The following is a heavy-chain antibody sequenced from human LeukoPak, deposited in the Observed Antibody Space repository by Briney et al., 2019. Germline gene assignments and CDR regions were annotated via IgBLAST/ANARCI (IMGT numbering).Heavy chain of an antibody. Sequence: GGSLRLSCVTSGFTFSSYWMHWVRQGPGKGLVWVSRVYRDAPNYADSVKGRFTIPRDNAQNTLYLQMNSLRAEDTAVYYCVRGNTGYGNFDQWGQGTLVTVSS. D-gene: IGHD5-12*01. J-gene: IGHJ4*02. CDR1: GFTFSSYW. CDR2: VYRDAP. V-gene: IGHV3-74*01. CDR3: VRGNTGYGNFDQ.